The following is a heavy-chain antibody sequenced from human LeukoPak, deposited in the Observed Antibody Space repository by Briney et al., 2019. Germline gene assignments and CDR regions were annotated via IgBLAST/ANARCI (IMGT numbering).Heavy chain of an antibody. D-gene: IGHD2-2*01. V-gene: IGHV1-69*13. CDR2: IIPIFGTT. CDR3: ARDLGESTSPRSGDAFDI. Sequence: GASVKVSCKASGYTFTNYAMNWVRQAPGQGLEWMGGIIPIFGTTNYAQKFQGRVTITADESTSTAYMELSSLRSEDTAVYYCARDLGESTSPRSGDAFDIWGQGTMVTVSS. CDR1: GYTFTNYA. J-gene: IGHJ3*02.